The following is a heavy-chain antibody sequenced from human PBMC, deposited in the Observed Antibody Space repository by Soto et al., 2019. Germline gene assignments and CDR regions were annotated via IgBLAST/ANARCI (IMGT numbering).Heavy chain of an antibody. CDR2: INPGNGDT. Sequence: ASVKVSCKASGYTFTRYAMHWVRQAPGQRPEWMGWINPGNGDTKYSEKLQGRVTFARDTSASTTYMELSSLRSEDTAMYYCARNSYIYGDDDSYYFDYWGQGTPVTVSS. J-gene: IGHJ4*02. D-gene: IGHD5-12*01. CDR3: ARNSYIYGDDDSYYFDY. V-gene: IGHV1-3*01. CDR1: GYTFTRYA.